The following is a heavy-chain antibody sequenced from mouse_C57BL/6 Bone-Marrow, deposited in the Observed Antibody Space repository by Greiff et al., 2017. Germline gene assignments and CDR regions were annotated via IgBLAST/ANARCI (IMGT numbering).Heavy chain of an antibody. Sequence: VQLQQPGAELVKPGASVKMSCKASGYTFTSYWITWVKQRPGQGLEWIGDIYPGSGSTNYNEKFKSKATLTVDTFSITAYMQLSSLTSEDSAVYYCAIPYCSNYWYFDFWGTGTTVTVSS. D-gene: IGHD2-5*01. V-gene: IGHV1-55*01. CDR2: IYPGSGST. J-gene: IGHJ1*03. CDR1: GYTFTSYW. CDR3: AIPYCSNYWYFDF.